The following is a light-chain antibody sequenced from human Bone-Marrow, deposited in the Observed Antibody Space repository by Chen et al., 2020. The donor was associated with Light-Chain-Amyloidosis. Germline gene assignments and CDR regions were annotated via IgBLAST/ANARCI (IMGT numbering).Light chain of an antibody. J-gene: IGLJ2*01. CDR3: QSADSSGTYEVI. CDR1: DLPMKY. V-gene: IGLV3-25*03. Sequence: SYELTQPPSLSVSQGKPARITCSGDDLPMKYAYWYQQKPGQAPVLVIHRDTERPSGISERFSGSSSGTTATLTISGVQAEDEADYPCQSADSSGTYEVIFGGGTKLTVL. CDR2: RDT.